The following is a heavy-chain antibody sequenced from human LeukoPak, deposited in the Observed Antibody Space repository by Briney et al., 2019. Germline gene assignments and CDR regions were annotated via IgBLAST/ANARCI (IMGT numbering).Heavy chain of an antibody. V-gene: IGHV4-59*12. J-gene: IGHJ6*03. CDR1: GGSISSYY. CDR3: ARHFQPSIAARYSYYYMDV. CDR2: IYYSGST. D-gene: IGHD6-6*01. Sequence: SETLSLTCTVSGGSISSYYWSWIRQPPGKGLEWMGYIYYSGSTKYNPSLKSRVTISVDTSKNQFSLKLSSVTAADTAVYYCARHFQPSIAARYSYYYMDVWGKGTTVTVSS.